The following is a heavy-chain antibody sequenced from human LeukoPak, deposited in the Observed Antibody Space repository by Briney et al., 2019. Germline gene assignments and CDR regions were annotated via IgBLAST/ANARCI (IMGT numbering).Heavy chain of an antibody. CDR3: ARYCSTGVCYDY. CDR1: GFSFSSYA. CDR2: ISGSGGST. V-gene: IGHV3-23*01. D-gene: IGHD2-8*01. J-gene: IGHJ4*02. Sequence: PGGSLRLSCAASGFSFSSYAMSWVRQAPGKGLEWVSAISGSGGSTYYGDSVKGRFTISRDNSKNTLYLQMNSLRAEDTAVYYCARYCSTGVCYDYWGQGTLVTVSS.